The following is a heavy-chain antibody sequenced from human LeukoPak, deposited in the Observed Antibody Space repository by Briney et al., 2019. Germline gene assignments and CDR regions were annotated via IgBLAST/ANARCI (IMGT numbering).Heavy chain of an antibody. Sequence: PSETLSLTCTVSGGSIRSDYWSWIRQPVGKGLEWIGRIYTSGTTNYNPSLKSRVTMSVDTSKNQFSLNLNSVTAADTAVYYCARTSPRAATFDYWGQGTLVTVSS. CDR2: IYTSGTT. J-gene: IGHJ4*02. CDR3: ARTSPRAATFDY. CDR1: GGSIRSDY. V-gene: IGHV4-4*07. D-gene: IGHD2-15*01.